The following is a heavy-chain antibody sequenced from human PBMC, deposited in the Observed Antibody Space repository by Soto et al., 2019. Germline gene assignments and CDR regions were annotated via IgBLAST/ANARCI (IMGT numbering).Heavy chain of an antibody. Sequence: QAQLVQSGAEVKKPGSSVKVSCKASGGTFSTYIISRVRQAPGQGLEWMGRLIPILGIANYAQNFQGRVTITADKSTSTVYMELSSLRSEDTAVYYCAREDYLGSGSYYNNDAFAIWGQGTMVTVSS. CDR3: AREDYLGSGSYYNNDAFAI. CDR2: LIPILGIA. J-gene: IGHJ3*02. CDR1: GGTFSTYI. V-gene: IGHV1-69*08. D-gene: IGHD3-10*01.